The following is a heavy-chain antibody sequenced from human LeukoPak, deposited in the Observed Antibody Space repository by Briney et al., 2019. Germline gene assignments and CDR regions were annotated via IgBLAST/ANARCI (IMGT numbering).Heavy chain of an antibody. V-gene: IGHV1-8*03. CDR2: MNPNSGNT. D-gene: IGHD3-22*01. CDR3: ARGPRDSSGSSFDY. Sequence: GASVKVSCTASGYTFTSYDINWVRQATGQGLEWMGWMNPNSGNTGYAQKFQGRVTITRNTSISTAYMELSSLRSEDTAVYYCARGPRDSSGSSFDYWGQGTLVTVSS. J-gene: IGHJ4*02. CDR1: GYTFTSYD.